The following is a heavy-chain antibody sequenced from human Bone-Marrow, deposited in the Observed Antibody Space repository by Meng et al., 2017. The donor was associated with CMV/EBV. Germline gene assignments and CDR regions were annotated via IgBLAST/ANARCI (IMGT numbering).Heavy chain of an antibody. J-gene: IGHJ4*02. CDR1: GYTLARYD. V-gene: IGHV1-8*03. D-gene: IGHD6-13*01. Sequence: CKAYGYTLARYDINWVRQTTGQGLEWMRWINPSSGNTGCAQEFRGRVTITRNASISTVYMELSSLRSEDTAVYYCARVAAAGTKPGYWGQGTLVTVSS. CDR3: ARVAAAGTKPGY. CDR2: INPSSGNT.